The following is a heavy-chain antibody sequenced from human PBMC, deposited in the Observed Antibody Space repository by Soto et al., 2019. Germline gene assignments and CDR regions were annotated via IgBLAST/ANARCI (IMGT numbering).Heavy chain of an antibody. D-gene: IGHD1-26*01. CDR2: IKNKANSYTT. Sequence: EVQLVESGGGLVQPGGSLRLSCAASGFTFSSYYMDWVRQAPGKGLEWVGRIKNKANSYTTEYAASVEGRFTTPREDPQNPLYLQMNSLQTEDTAVYSCARVSLVGPSGSRYFDYMCQVSQVAVSS. J-gene: IGHJ4*02. CDR1: GFTFSSYY. V-gene: IGHV3-72*01. CDR3: ARVSLVGPSGSRYFDY.